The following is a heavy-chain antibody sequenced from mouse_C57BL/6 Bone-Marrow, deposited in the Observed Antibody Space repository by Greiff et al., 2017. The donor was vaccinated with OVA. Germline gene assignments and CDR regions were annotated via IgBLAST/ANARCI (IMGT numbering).Heavy chain of an antibody. Sequence: VQLQQSGPELVKPGASVKISCKASGYSFTDYNMNWVKQSNGKSLEWIGVINPNYGTTSYNQKFKGKATLTVDQSSSTAYMQLNSLTSEDSVVYYCAFYYGSSYRYFDVWGTGTTVTVSS. CDR1: GYSFTDYN. D-gene: IGHD1-1*01. CDR3: AFYYGSSYRYFDV. CDR2: INPNYGTT. V-gene: IGHV1-39*01. J-gene: IGHJ1*03.